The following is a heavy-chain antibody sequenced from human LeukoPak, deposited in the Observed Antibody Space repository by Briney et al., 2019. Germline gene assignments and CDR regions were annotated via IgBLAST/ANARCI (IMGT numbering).Heavy chain of an antibody. D-gene: IGHD5-24*01. Sequence: GGSLRLSCAASGFTFSSYAMHWVRQAPGKGLEWVAVISYDGSNKYYADSAKGRFTISRDNSKNTLYLQMNSLRAEDTAVYYCARAFRDVIFDYWGQGTLVTVSS. CDR3: ARAFRDVIFDY. J-gene: IGHJ4*02. CDR2: ISYDGSNK. CDR1: GFTFSSYA. V-gene: IGHV3-30-3*01.